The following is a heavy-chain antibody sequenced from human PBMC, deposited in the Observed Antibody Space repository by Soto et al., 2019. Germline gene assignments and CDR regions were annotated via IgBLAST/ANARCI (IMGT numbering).Heavy chain of an antibody. CDR1: GYTFTSYA. CDR2: INAGNGNT. Sequence: ASVEVSCKASGYTFTSYAIHWVRQAPGQRLEWMGWINAGNGNTKYSQKFQGRVTITRDTSASTAYMELSSLRSEDTAVYYYASGIAVAGIHYFDYWGQGPLITFST. D-gene: IGHD6-19*01. CDR3: ASGIAVAGIHYFDY. V-gene: IGHV1-3*01. J-gene: IGHJ4*02.